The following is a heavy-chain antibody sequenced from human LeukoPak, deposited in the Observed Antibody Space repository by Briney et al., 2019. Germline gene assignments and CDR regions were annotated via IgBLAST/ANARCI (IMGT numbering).Heavy chain of an antibody. J-gene: IGHJ3*01. CDR2: INSDGSEG. Sequence: PGGSLRLSCEGYAFIFSGHWMSWSRQAPGKGLEWVASINSDGSEGYYADVVKGRFTISRDNAKNSLYLQINSLRVEDTAVYYCARSSYSSSSSVWGQGTMVTVSS. D-gene: IGHD6-6*01. CDR3: ARSSYSSSSSV. CDR1: AFIFSGHW. V-gene: IGHV3-7*03.